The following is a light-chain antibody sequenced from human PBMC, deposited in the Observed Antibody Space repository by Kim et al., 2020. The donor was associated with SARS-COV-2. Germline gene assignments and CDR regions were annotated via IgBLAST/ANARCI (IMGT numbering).Light chain of an antibody. CDR1: QSISSW. V-gene: IGKV1-5*03. J-gene: IGKJ2*01. CDR3: QQYNSYT. Sequence: LSASVGDRVTITCRASQSISSWLAWYQQKPGKAPKLLIYKASSLESGVPSRFSGSGSGTEFTFTISSLQPDDCATYYCQQYNSYTFGQGTKLGI. CDR2: KAS.